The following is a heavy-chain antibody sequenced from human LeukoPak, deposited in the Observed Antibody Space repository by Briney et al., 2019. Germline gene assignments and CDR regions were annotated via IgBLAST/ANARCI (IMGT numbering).Heavy chain of an antibody. J-gene: IGHJ4*02. CDR2: FDPEDGET. Sequence: ASVTVSCKVSGYTLTELSMHWVRQAPGKGLEWMGGFDPEDGETIYAQKFQGRVTMTEDTSTDTAYMELSSLRSEDTAVYYCARVNSPDRYYDFSGYSDYWGQGTLVTVSS. D-gene: IGHD3-22*01. CDR1: GYTLTELS. V-gene: IGHV1-24*01. CDR3: ARVNSPDRYYDFSGYSDY.